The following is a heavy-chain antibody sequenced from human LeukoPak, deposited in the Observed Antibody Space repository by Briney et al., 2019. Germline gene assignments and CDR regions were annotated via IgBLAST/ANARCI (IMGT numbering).Heavy chain of an antibody. J-gene: IGHJ4*02. Sequence: ASVKVSCKASGYTFTSYDISWVRQATGQGLEWMGWMNPNSGNTGYAQKFQGRVTMTRNTSISTAYMELSSLRSEDTAVYYCARGRYSYGYFPVYWGQGTLVTVSS. V-gene: IGHV1-8*01. CDR2: MNPNSGNT. D-gene: IGHD5-18*01. CDR3: ARGRYSYGYFPVY. CDR1: GYTFTSYD.